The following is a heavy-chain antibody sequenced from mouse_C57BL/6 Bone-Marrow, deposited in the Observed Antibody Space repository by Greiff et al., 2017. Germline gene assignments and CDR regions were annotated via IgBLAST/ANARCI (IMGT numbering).Heavy chain of an antibody. D-gene: IGHD2-3*01. CDR1: GYTFTSYW. CDR2: NDPSDSYT. CDR3: ARWVDGYYYFDY. Sequence: QVQLKQPGAELVRPGTSVKLSCKASGYTFTSYWMHWVKQRPGQGLEWIGVNDPSDSYTNYNQKFKGKATLTVDTSSSTAYMQLSSLTSEDSAVYYCARWVDGYYYFDYWGQGTTLTVSS. J-gene: IGHJ2*01. V-gene: IGHV1-59*01.